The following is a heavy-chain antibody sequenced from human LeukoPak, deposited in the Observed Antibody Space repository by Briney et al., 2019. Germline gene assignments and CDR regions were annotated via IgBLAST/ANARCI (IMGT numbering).Heavy chain of an antibody. CDR1: GFTFYNSA. CDR2: ISNSGGYT. Sequence: GGSLRLSCAASGFTFYNSAMNWVRQAPGKGLEWVAAISNSGGYTNHADTVKGRFTISRDNSKNTLYLQMNSLRADDTVVYFCTKDWSIGSWGQGILVTVTS. D-gene: IGHD1-26*01. CDR3: TKDWSIGS. V-gene: IGHV3-23*01. J-gene: IGHJ4*02.